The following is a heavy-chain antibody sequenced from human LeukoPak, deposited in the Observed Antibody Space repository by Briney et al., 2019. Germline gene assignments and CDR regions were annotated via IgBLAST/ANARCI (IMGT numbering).Heavy chain of an antibody. Sequence: GASVNVSCKASGGTFSSYAISWVRQAPGQGLEWMGGIIPIFGTANYAQKFQGRVTITADESTSTAYMELSSLRSEDTAVYYCVRDRAVVVPAANPHDNWFDPWGQGTLVTVSS. CDR3: VRDRAVVVPAANPHDNWFDP. CDR1: GGTFSSYA. D-gene: IGHD2-2*01. J-gene: IGHJ5*02. CDR2: IIPIFGTA. V-gene: IGHV1-69*13.